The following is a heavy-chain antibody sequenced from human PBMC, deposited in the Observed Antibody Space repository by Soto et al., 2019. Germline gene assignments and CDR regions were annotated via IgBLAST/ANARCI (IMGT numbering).Heavy chain of an antibody. CDR3: ARDRYCSGGSCYADAGFDH. CDR2: ISAYNGNT. V-gene: IGHV1-18*04. CDR1: GYTFTSYG. Sequence: SVKVSCKASGYTFTSYGISWVRQAPGQGLEWMGWISAYNGNTNYAQKLQGRVTMTTDTSTSTAYMELRSLRSDDTAVYYCARDRYCSGGSCYADAGFDHWGQGTLVTVSS. D-gene: IGHD2-15*01. J-gene: IGHJ5*02.